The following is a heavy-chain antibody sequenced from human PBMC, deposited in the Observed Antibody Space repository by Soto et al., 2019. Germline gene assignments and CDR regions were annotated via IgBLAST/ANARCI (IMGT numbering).Heavy chain of an antibody. D-gene: IGHD1-26*01. V-gene: IGHV3-30-3*01. Sequence: GGSLRLSCAASGFTFGSYAMHWVRQAPGKGLEWVAVISYDGSNKYYADSVKGRFTISRDNSKNTLYLQMNSLRAEDTAVYYCARGGGSHTGYYYYGMDVWGQGTTVTVSS. J-gene: IGHJ6*02. CDR1: GFTFGSYA. CDR3: ARGGGSHTGYYYYGMDV. CDR2: ISYDGSNK.